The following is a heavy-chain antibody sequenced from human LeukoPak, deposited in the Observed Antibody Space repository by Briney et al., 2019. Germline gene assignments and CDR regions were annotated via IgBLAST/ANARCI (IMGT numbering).Heavy chain of an antibody. CDR3: ARDSDTFGALDY. J-gene: IGHJ4*02. CDR2: ISFDGSNK. Sequence: GGSLRLSCAASGFTFRSYAMYWVRQAPGKGLEWVAVISFDGSNKYYADSVKGRFTISRDNSKNTLYLQMNSLRAEDTAVYYCARDSDTFGALDYWGQGTLVTVSS. D-gene: IGHD3-10*01. CDR1: GFTFRSYA. V-gene: IGHV3-30-3*01.